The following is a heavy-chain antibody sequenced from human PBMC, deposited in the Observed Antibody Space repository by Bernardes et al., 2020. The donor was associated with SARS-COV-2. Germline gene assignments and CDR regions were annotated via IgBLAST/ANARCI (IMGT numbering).Heavy chain of an antibody. CDR3: TRGPISGYGSFGV. D-gene: IGHD3-22*01. Sequence: VGALILSCEASGFNFGDPWMHWVRQAPGKGLVWVARINSGGGTTNYADSVKGRFTISRDNAKNTLYLQMSSLSAEDTAVYYCTRGPISGYGSFGVWGQGTLVTVSS. V-gene: IGHV3-74*01. CDR1: GFNFGDPW. CDR2: INSGGGTT. J-gene: IGHJ4*02.